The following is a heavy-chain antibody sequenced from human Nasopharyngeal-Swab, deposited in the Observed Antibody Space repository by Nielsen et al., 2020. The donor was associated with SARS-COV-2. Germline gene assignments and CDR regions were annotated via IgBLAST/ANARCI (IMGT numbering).Heavy chain of an antibody. J-gene: IGHJ4*02. D-gene: IGHD6-19*01. Sequence: GESLKISRVASGFTLSSYSLKWVRQAPGKGLEWVSSITSTGKYKDYADSLKGRFTNSRDNAKTSLDLQKNSLRVKDTAVYYLARATEQPLLAGAEKTTFDYWGPGTLVTVST. CDR2: ITSTGKYK. CDR1: GFTLSSYS. CDR3: ARATEQPLLAGAEKTTFDY. V-gene: IGHV3-21*03.